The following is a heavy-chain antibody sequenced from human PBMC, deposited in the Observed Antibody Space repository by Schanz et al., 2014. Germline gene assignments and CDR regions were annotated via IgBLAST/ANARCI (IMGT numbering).Heavy chain of an antibody. V-gene: IGHV1-46*01. Sequence: QVQLVQSGAEVKKPGASVKVSCKASGYTFSSYGITWVRQAPGQGLEWMGIINLSGGSTNNAQKFQGRLTMTRDTSTSTVYMELSSLRSEDTAVHYCARGRGFYDYWGQGTLVTVSS. J-gene: IGHJ4*02. CDR1: GYTFSSYG. D-gene: IGHD3-10*01. CDR3: ARGRGFYDY. CDR2: INLSGGST.